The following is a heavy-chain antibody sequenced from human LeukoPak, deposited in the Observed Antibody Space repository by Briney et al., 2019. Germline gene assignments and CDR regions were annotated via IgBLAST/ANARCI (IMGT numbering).Heavy chain of an antibody. Sequence: GGSLRLSCTTSGFTFGDYAMSWVRQAPGKGLEWVGFIRSKAYGGTTEYAASVKGRFTISRDDSKSIAYLQMNSLKTEDTAVYYCTTYYYDSSGYYARSFWGQGTLVTVSS. D-gene: IGHD3-22*01. V-gene: IGHV3-49*04. CDR3: TTYYYDSSGYYARSF. CDR2: IRSKAYGGTT. CDR1: GFTFGDYA. J-gene: IGHJ4*02.